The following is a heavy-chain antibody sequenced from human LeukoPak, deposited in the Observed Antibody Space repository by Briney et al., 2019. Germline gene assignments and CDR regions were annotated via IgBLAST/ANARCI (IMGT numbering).Heavy chain of an antibody. Sequence: PSETLSLTCTVSGGSISSYYWTWIRQPPGKELEWIGYIYKSGSTNYNPSLQSRVRMSVDTSNNQISLKLTSVTAADTAVYYCARRATTGPPYYLDYWGQGTLVTVSS. D-gene: IGHD1-26*01. J-gene: IGHJ4*02. V-gene: IGHV4-59*08. CDR3: ARRATTGPPYYLDY. CDR1: GGSISSYY. CDR2: IYKSGST.